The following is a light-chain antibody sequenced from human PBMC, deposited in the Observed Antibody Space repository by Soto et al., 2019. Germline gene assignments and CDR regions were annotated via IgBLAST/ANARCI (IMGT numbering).Light chain of an antibody. CDR1: QSVSSY. V-gene: IGKV3-11*01. Sequence: EIVLTQSPATLSLSPGERAILSCRASQSVSSYLAWYQQKPGQAPRLLIYDASNRATGIPARFSGSGSGTDFTLTISSLEPEDFAVYYCQQRSNWPPGGTFGQGTKVEIK. CDR2: DAS. J-gene: IGKJ1*01. CDR3: QQRSNWPPGGT.